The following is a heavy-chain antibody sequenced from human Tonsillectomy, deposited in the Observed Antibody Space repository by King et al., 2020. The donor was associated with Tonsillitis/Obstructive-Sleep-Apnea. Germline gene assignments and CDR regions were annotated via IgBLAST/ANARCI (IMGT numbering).Heavy chain of an antibody. CDR2: IYPGDSDT. CDR1: GYSFTSYW. CDR3: ARLEVVVEPGALPPGKNWFDP. J-gene: IGHJ5*02. D-gene: IGHD2-2*01. Sequence: VQLVESGAEVKKPGESLKISCKTSGYSFTSYWIGWVRQMPGKGLEWMGIIYPGDSDTRYSPSFQGQVTISADKSINTAYLQWSSLKASDTAMYYCARLEVVVEPGALPPGKNWFDPWGQGTLVTVSS. V-gene: IGHV5-51*03.